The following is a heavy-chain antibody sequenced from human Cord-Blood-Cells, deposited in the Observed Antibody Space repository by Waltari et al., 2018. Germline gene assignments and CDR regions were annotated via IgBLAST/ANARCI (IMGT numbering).Heavy chain of an antibody. V-gene: IGHV3-30-3*01. J-gene: IGHJ4*02. CDR2: ISYDGSNK. D-gene: IGHD3-3*01. Sequence: QVQLVESGGGVVQPGRSLRLSCAASGFTFSSYALSWVRQVPGKGLEWVAVISYDGSNKNYADSAKGRFTISKDNSKNTPYQQMNSLGAEDTAGYYGARDLELRFLEWLVYYWGQGTLVTVSS. CDR3: ARDLELRFLEWLVYY. CDR1: GFTFSSYA.